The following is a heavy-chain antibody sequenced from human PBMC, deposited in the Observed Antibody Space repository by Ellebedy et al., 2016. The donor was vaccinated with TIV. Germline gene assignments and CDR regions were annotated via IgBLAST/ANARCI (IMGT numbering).Heavy chain of an antibody. CDR1: GFTFDDYA. Sequence: SLKISCAASGFTFDDYAMHWVRQAPGKGLEWVSGISWNSGSIGYADSVKGRFTIYRDNAKNSLYLQMNSLRAEDMALYYCAKGRGGYYYYGMDVWGQGTTVTVSS. D-gene: IGHD4-23*01. V-gene: IGHV3-9*03. J-gene: IGHJ6*02. CDR3: AKGRGGYYYYGMDV. CDR2: ISWNSGSI.